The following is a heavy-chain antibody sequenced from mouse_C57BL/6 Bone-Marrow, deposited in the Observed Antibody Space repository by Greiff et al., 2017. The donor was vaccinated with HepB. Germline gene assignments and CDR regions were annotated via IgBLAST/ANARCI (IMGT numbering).Heavy chain of an antibody. V-gene: IGHV1-69*01. CDR2: IDPSDSYT. Sequence: QVQLQQPGAELVMPGASVKLSCKASGYTFTSYWMHWVKQRPGQGLEWIGGIDPSDSYTNYNQKFKGKSTLTVDKSSSTAYMQLSSLTSEDSAVYYCARVGTVVPYYFDYWGQGTTLTVSS. CDR3: ARVGTVVPYYFDY. D-gene: IGHD1-1*01. J-gene: IGHJ2*01. CDR1: GYTFTSYW.